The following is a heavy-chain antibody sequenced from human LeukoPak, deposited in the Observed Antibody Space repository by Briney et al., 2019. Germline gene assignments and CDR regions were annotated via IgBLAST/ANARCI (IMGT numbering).Heavy chain of an antibody. CDR3: ARDSSSWNDFDY. J-gene: IGHJ4*02. V-gene: IGHV3-21*01. CDR2: ISSSSSYI. CDR1: GFTFSSYS. D-gene: IGHD6-13*01. Sequence: GGSLRLSCAASGFTFSSYSMNWVRQAPGKGLEWVSSISSSSSYIYYADSVKRRFTISRDNAKNSLYLQMNSLRAEDTAVYYCARDSSSWNDFDYWGQGTLVTLSS.